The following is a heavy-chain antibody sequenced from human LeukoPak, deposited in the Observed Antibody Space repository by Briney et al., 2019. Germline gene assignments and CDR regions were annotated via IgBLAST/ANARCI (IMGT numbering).Heavy chain of an antibody. D-gene: IGHD6-13*01. V-gene: IGHV3-23*01. CDR1: GFTFTNNF. Sequence: PGGSLRLSCAASGFTFTNNFMSWVRQAPGKGLEWVSDISGSGGSTYYADSVKGRFTISRDNSKNTLYLQMNSLRAEDTAVYYCAKEHGGSSWYEDAFDIWGQGTMVTVSS. CDR2: ISGSGGST. CDR3: AKEHGGSSWYEDAFDI. J-gene: IGHJ3*02.